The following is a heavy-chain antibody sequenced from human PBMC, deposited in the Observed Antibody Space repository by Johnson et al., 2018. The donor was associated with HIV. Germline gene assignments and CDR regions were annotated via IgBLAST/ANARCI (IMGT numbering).Heavy chain of an antibody. CDR2: ISGSGFDT. Sequence: QVQLVESGGDLIKPGGSLRLSCAASNFTFKDYYMNWIRQAPGKGLEWISYISGSGFDTFYADSVKGRFTISRDNSKNTLYLQMGSLRAEDMAVYYCARGTRGYNLAPDAFDIWGQGTMVTVSS. D-gene: IGHD5-24*01. CDR1: NFTFKDYY. CDR3: ARGTRGYNLAPDAFDI. V-gene: IGHV3-11*06. J-gene: IGHJ3*02.